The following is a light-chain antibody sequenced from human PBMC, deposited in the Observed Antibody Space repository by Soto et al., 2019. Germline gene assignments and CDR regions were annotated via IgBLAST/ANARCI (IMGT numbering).Light chain of an antibody. V-gene: IGKV3-11*01. CDR3: QQRSNWPPEWT. CDR1: KSISSS. J-gene: IGKJ1*01. Sequence: EIVLTQSPATLSMSTGERATISCRASKSISSSLAWYQQKPGQAPRLLIYGASNRATGIPARFSASGSGTDFTLAISSPEPEDFAVYYCQQRSNWPPEWTFGQGTKVDSK. CDR2: GAS.